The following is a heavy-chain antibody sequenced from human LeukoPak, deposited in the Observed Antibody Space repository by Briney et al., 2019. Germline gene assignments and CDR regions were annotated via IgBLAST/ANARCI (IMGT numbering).Heavy chain of an antibody. CDR2: INPNSGGT. D-gene: IGHD6-13*01. V-gene: IGHV1-2*02. CDR1: GYTFTSYY. CDR3: ARDSPGIAAAGDDY. J-gene: IGHJ4*02. Sequence: ASVKVSCKASGYTFTSYYMHWVRQAPGQGLEWMGWINPNSGGTNYAQKFQGRVTMTRDTSISTAYMELSRLRSDDTAVYYCARDSPGIAAAGDDYWGQGTLVTVSS.